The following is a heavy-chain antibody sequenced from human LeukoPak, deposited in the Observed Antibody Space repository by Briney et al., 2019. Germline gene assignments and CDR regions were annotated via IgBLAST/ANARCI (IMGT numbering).Heavy chain of an antibody. CDR1: GFIFSSYS. CDR3: AKKFGGGPVTIFGVVTPFDY. D-gene: IGHD3-3*01. CDR2: ISSSSSTI. V-gene: IGHV3-48*01. J-gene: IGHJ4*02. Sequence: GGSLRLSCAASGFIFSSYSMNWVRQAPEKGLEWVSYISSSSSTIYYADSVKGRFTISRDNSKNTLYLQMNSLRAEDTAVYYCAKKFGGGPVTIFGVVTPFDYWGQGTLVTVSS.